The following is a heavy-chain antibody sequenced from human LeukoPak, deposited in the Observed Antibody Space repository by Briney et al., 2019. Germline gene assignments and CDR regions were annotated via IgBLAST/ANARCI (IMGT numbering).Heavy chain of an antibody. CDR2: IRYDGSIK. D-gene: IGHD3-10*01. V-gene: IGHV3-30*02. Sequence: SGGSLRLSCAASGFTFSSYGMHWVRQAPGKGLEWVAFIRYDGSIKYYADSVKGRFTISRDNSKNTLYLQMNSLRAEDTAVYYCAKDGTLDYYGSGSRKNLYYFDYWGQGTLITVSS. CDR1: GFTFSSYG. CDR3: AKDGTLDYYGSGSRKNLYYFDY. J-gene: IGHJ4*01.